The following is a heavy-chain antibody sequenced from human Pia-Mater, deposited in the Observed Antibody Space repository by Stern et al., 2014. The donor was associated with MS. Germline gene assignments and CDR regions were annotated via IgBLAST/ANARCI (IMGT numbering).Heavy chain of an antibody. J-gene: IGHJ4*02. CDR1: GYNFNIYW. CDR3: ARQTTGWYSDY. CDR2: IYPGDSDT. V-gene: IGHV5-51*01. Sequence: EVQLVESGTEVRKPGESLKISCKGSGYNFNIYWIAWVRQMPGKGLEWVGIIYPGDSDTRYSPSFQGHVTFSVDKSISTAYLHLSGLNASDTAMYYCARQTTGWYSDYWGQGTLVAVSS. D-gene: IGHD6-19*01.